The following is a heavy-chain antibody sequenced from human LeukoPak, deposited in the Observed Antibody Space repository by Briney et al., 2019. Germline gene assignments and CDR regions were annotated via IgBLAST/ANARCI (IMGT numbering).Heavy chain of an antibody. CDR3: ASDPPYTSSSAW. Sequence: ASVTVSCKASGFTFTSTAVQWVRQARGQRLEWIGWILVGSGNTNYAQMFQERVTLTWDVSTSTAYLVLSNLRSEDTAIYYCASDPPYTSSSAWWGQGTLVTVSS. V-gene: IGHV1-58*01. CDR1: GFTFTSTA. D-gene: IGHD2-2*01. CDR2: ILVGSGNT. J-gene: IGHJ4*02.